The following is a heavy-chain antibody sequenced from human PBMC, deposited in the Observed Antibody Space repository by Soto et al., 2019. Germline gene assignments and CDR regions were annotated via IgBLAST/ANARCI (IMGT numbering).Heavy chain of an antibody. CDR2: IIPIFGTA. Sequence: QVQLVQSGAEVKKPGSSVKVSCKASGGTFSSYAISWVRQAPGQGLEWMGGIIPIFGTANYAQKFQGRVTITADEATSKAYMELSSRRSEDTAVYYCAREGGGSYCSGGSCYVRDFDIWGQGTMVTVSS. D-gene: IGHD2-15*01. CDR3: AREGGGSYCSGGSCYVRDFDI. CDR1: GGTFSSYA. J-gene: IGHJ3*02. V-gene: IGHV1-69*01.